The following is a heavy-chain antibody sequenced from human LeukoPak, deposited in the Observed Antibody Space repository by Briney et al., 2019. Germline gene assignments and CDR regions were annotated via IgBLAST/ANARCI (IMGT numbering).Heavy chain of an antibody. D-gene: IGHD1-26*01. Sequence: GGSLRLSCAAPGFTFSSYWMHWVCQAPGKGLVWVSRMNSDGSGTNYADSVRGRFTISRDNAKNTLYLQMNSLRAEDTAVYYCARAIGSNDDYWGQGTLVTVSS. CDR1: GFTFSSYW. V-gene: IGHV3-74*01. CDR3: ARAIGSNDDY. CDR2: MNSDGSGT. J-gene: IGHJ4*02.